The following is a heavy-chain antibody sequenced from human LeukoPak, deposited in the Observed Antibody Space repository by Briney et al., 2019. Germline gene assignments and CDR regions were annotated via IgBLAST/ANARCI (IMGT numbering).Heavy chain of an antibody. Sequence: GGSLRLSCAASGFTFSSYGMHWVRQAPGKGLDWVAVISYDGSNKYYADSVKGRFTISRDNSKNTLYLQMNSLRAEDTAVYYCANSLGSRDGYNYYFDYWGQGTLVTVSS. CDR1: GFTFSSYG. V-gene: IGHV3-30*18. D-gene: IGHD5-24*01. CDR2: ISYDGSNK. CDR3: ANSLGSRDGYNYYFDY. J-gene: IGHJ4*02.